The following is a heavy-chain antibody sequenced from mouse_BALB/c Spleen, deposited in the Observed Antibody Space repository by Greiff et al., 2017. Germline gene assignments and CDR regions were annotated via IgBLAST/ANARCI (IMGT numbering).Heavy chain of an antibody. CDR3: ARDSRRDWYFDV. CDR1: GFSLTSYG. J-gene: IGHJ1*01. CDR2: IWAGGST. D-gene: IGHD6-1*01. V-gene: IGHV2-9*02. Sequence: VKVVESGPGLVAPSQSLSITCTVSGFSLTSYGVHWVRQPPGKGLEWLGVIWAGGSTNYNSALMSRLSISKDNSKSQVFLKMNSLQTDDTAMYYCARDSRRDWYFDVWGAGTTVTVSS.